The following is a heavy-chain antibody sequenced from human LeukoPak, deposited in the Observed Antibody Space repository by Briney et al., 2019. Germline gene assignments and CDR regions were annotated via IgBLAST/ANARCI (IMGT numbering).Heavy chain of an antibody. D-gene: IGHD4-17*01. CDR2: IYYSGST. Sequence: SETLSLTCTVSGGSISSSSYYWGWIRQPPGKGLEWIGSIYYSGSTYYNPSLKSRVTISVDTSKNQFSLKLSSVTAADTAVYYCAGPGTTVPYWGQGTLVTVSS. V-gene: IGHV4-39*07. CDR3: AGPGTTVPY. J-gene: IGHJ4*02. CDR1: GGSISSSSYY.